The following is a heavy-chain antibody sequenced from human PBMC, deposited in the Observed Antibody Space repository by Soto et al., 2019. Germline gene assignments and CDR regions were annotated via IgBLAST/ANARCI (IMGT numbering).Heavy chain of an antibody. CDR2: IWYDGNTK. CDR1: GFTFISYG. V-gene: IGHV3-33*01. CDR3: ARPLVAPVAGPYYYGMDV. Sequence: QIQLVESGGGVVQPGRSLRLSGTASGFTFISYGFNWVRQAPAKGLEWVAVIWYDGNTKYYADSVKGRFTISRDNLRSTVYLQMNSLTAEDTAVYYCARPLVAPVAGPYYYGMDVWGQGTTVTVSS. D-gene: IGHD6-19*01. J-gene: IGHJ6*02.